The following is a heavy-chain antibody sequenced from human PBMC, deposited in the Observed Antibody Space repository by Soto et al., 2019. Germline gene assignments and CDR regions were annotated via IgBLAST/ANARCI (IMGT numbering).Heavy chain of an antibody. D-gene: IGHD3-22*01. V-gene: IGHV4-59*01. CDR3: ARLVLGMIVVARGEGDYYFDY. J-gene: IGHJ4*02. Sequence: PSETLSLTCTVSGGSISSYYWGWIRQPPGKGLELIGYIYYSGSTNYNPSLKSRVTISVDTSKNQFSLKLSSVTAADTAVYYCARLVLGMIVVARGEGDYYFDYWGQGTLVTVS. CDR2: IYYSGST. CDR1: GGSISSYY.